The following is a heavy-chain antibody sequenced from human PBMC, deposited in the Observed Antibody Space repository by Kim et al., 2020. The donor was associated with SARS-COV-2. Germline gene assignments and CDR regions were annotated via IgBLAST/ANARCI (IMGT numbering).Heavy chain of an antibody. V-gene: IGHV3-48*03. CDR3: ARDRQWLDNYYYYYGMDV. CDR1: GFTFSSYE. D-gene: IGHD6-19*01. J-gene: IGHJ6*02. CDR2: ISSSGSTI. Sequence: GGSLRLSCAASGFTFSSYEMNWVRQAPGKGLEWVSYISSSGSTIYYADSVKGRFTISRDNAKNSLYLQMNSLRAEDTAVYYCARDRQWLDNYYYYYGMDVWGQGTTVTVSS.